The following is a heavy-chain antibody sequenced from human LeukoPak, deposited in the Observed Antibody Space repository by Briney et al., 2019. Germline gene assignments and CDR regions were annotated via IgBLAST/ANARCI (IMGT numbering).Heavy chain of an antibody. Sequence: SVKVSCTASGGTFSSYAISWVRQAPGQGLEWMGGIIPIFGTANYAQKFQGRVTITADESTSTAYMELSSLRSEDTAVYYCAREPNSGSALDYWGQGTLVTVSS. CDR1: GGTFSSYA. CDR2: IIPIFGTA. CDR3: AREPNSGSALDY. D-gene: IGHD1-26*01. V-gene: IGHV1-69*13. J-gene: IGHJ4*02.